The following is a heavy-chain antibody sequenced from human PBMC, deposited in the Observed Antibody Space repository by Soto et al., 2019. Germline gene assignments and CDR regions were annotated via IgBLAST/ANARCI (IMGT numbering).Heavy chain of an antibody. D-gene: IGHD3-3*01. J-gene: IGHJ4*01. V-gene: IGHV3-23*01. CDR2: ISGSGGST. CDR3: AKGSPPWSGPPQPFDY. CDR1: GFTFSSYA. Sequence: GGSLRLSCAASGFTFSSYAMSWVRQAPGKGLEWVSAISGSGGSTYYADSVKGRFTISRDNSKNTLYLQMNSLRAEDTAVYYCAKGSPPWSGPPQPFDYWGQGTLVTAPQ.